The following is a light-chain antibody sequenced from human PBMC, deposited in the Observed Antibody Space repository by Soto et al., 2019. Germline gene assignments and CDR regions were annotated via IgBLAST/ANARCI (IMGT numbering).Light chain of an antibody. V-gene: IGLV1-44*01. CDR1: SSNIGRNT. CDR3: AAWDASLSGVV. J-gene: IGLJ2*01. CDR2: KDN. Sequence: QSVLTQPPSASGTPGQRVTISCTGGSSNIGRNTVNWYQQVPGTAPKLLMSKDNQRPSGVPDRFSGSKSGTSASLAISGLQSEDEADYYCAAWDASLSGVVFGGGTKHTVL.